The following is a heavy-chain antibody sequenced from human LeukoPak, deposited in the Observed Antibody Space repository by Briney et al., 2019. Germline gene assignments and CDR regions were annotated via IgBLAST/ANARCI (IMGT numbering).Heavy chain of an antibody. CDR2: IYYSGST. J-gene: IGHJ4*02. V-gene: IGHV4-59*01. Sequence: SETLSLTCTVSGGSISSYYWSWIRQPPGKGLEWIGHIYYSGSTNYNPSLKSRVTISVDTSKSQFSLNLSSVTAADTGVYYCARNYDSSGYTAFGYWGRGTLVTVSS. D-gene: IGHD3-22*01. CDR3: ARNYDSSGYTAFGY. CDR1: GGSISSYY.